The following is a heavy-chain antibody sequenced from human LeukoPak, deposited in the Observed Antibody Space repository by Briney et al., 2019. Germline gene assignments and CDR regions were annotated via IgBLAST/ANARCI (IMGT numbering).Heavy chain of an antibody. J-gene: IGHJ3*02. CDR1: GGSISSYY. CDR3: ARWTITMVRLGAFDI. V-gene: IGHV4-59*01. Sequence: PSETLSLTCTVSGGSISSYYWSWIRQPPGKGLEWIGYIYYSGSTNYNPSLKSRVTISVDTSKNQFSLKLSSVTAADTAVYYCARWTITMVRLGAFDIWGQGTVVTVSS. D-gene: IGHD3-10*01. CDR2: IYYSGST.